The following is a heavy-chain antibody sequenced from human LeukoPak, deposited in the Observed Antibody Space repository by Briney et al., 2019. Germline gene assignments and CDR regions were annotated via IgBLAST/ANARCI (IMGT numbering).Heavy chain of an antibody. J-gene: IGHJ4*02. Sequence: PSETLSLTCAVYGGSFSGYYWSWIRQPPGKGLEWIGEINHSGSTNYNPSLKSRVTISVDTSKNQFSLKLISVTACDTAVYYGARRVTVTTLSYFDYWGQRTLVTVST. D-gene: IGHD4-17*01. V-gene: IGHV4-34*01. CDR3: ARRVTVTTLSYFDY. CDR2: INHSGST. CDR1: GGSFSGYY.